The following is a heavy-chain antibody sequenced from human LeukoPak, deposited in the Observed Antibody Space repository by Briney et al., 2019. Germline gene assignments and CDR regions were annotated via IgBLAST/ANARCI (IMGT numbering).Heavy chain of an antibody. CDR1: GFTFTNSW. CDR2: IKQDVSTK. Sequence: GGSLRLSCAASGFTFTNSWMAWVGQAPGKGLEWVANIKQDVSTKHYVASLKGRFTISRDNPKNSLYLQMNNLRADDTAVYYCTRDTDGSLDYWGQGILVTVAS. CDR3: TRDTDGSLDY. J-gene: IGHJ4*02. D-gene: IGHD1-26*01. V-gene: IGHV3-7*01.